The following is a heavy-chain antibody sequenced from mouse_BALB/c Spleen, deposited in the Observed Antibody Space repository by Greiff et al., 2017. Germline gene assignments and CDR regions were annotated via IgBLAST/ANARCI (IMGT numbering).Heavy chain of an antibody. CDR2: IWSGGST. D-gene: IGHD6-2*01. J-gene: IGHJ3*01. Sequence: QVQLKESGPGLVQPSQSLSITCTVSGFSLTSYGVHWVRQSPGKGLDWLGVIWSGGSTDYNAAFISRLSISKDNSKSQVFFKMNSLQANDTAIYYCASLGSLFAYWGQGTLVTVSA. V-gene: IGHV2-2*02. CDR1: GFSLTSYG. CDR3: ASLGSLFAY.